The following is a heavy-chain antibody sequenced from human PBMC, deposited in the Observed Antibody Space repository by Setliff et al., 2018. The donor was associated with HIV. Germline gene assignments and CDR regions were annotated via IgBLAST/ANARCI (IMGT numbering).Heavy chain of an antibody. V-gene: IGHV4-59*01. D-gene: IGHD6-6*01. J-gene: IGHJ6*03. CDR1: GGFISNYY. Sequence: PSETLSLTCTVSGGFISNYYWSWVRQPPGKGMEWIGYIYYSGSTNYNPTLKSRVTITVDTSKNQLSLKLSSVTAADTAVYYWARGLRSSTYYYYYYMDVWGKGTTVTVSS. CDR3: ARGLRSSTYYYYYYMDV. CDR2: IYYSGST.